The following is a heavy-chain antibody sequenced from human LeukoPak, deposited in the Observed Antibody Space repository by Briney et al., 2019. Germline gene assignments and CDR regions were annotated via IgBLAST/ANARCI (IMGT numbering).Heavy chain of an antibody. CDR3: ARPYDTRGYFPDY. D-gene: IGHD3-22*01. V-gene: IGHV3-7*01. CDR2: IKQDGSEK. Sequence: GGSLRLSCAASGFTFSSYAMSWVRQAPGKGLEWVANIKQDGSEKYYVDSVKGRFTISRDNAKNSLYLQMNSLGAEDTAVYYCARPYDTRGYFPDYWGQGTLVTVSS. CDR1: GFTFSSYA. J-gene: IGHJ4*02.